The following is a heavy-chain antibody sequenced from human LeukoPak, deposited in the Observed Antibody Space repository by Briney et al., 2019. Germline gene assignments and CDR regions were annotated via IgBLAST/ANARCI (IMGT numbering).Heavy chain of an antibody. D-gene: IGHD4-17*01. J-gene: IGHJ6*03. CDR3: ARDQLGGDPQGYYYSSMHG. CDR1: GFTFSTYA. V-gene: IGHV3-23*01. CDR2: ISGSGANT. Sequence: GGSLRLSCAASGFTFSTYAMSWVRQAPGKGLEWVSTISGSGANTYYADSVRGRFTISRDNSKNTLYLHMNSLRAEDTAVYYCARDQLGGDPQGYYYSSMHGWENATTVT.